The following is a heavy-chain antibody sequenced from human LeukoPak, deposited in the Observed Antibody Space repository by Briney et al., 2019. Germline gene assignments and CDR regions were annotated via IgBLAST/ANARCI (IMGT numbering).Heavy chain of an antibody. Sequence: ASVKVSCKASGYTFTSYGISWVRQAPGQGLEWMGWISAYNGNTNYAQKLQGRVTMTTDTSTSTAYMELRSLRSDDTAVYYCARALYYYDSGGYDYWGQGTLVTVSS. CDR1: GYTFTSYG. CDR2: ISAYNGNT. V-gene: IGHV1-18*01. J-gene: IGHJ4*02. D-gene: IGHD3-22*01. CDR3: ARALYYYDSGGYDY.